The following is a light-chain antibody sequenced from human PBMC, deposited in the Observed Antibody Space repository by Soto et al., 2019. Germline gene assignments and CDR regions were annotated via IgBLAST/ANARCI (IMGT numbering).Light chain of an antibody. V-gene: IGKV3-20*01. CDR2: GAS. CDR1: QSVSSSF. Sequence: EIVLTQSPGTLSLSPGERATLSGRASQSVSSSFLAWYQQKVGQAPRLLIYGASSRATGIPDRFSGSGSGTDFTLTISRLEPEDFAVYYCQQYGSSPRTFGQGTRLEI. CDR3: QQYGSSPRT. J-gene: IGKJ5*01.